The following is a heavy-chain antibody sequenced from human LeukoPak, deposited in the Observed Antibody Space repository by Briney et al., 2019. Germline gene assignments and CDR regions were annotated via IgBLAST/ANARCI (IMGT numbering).Heavy chain of an antibody. CDR1: GFTFSSYA. J-gene: IGHJ4*02. V-gene: IGHV3-43*02. CDR3: AKDRWGYCSGGSCYSDYFDY. D-gene: IGHD2-15*01. Sequence: GGSLRLSCAASGFTFSSYAMSWVRQVPGKGLEWVSAISGGGGSTYSADSVKGRFTISRDNSKNSLYLQMNSLRTEDTALYYCAKDRWGYCSGGSCYSDYFDYWGQGTLVTVSS. CDR2: ISGGGGST.